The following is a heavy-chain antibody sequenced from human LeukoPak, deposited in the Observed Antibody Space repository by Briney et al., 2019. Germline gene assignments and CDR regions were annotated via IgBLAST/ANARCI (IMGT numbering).Heavy chain of an antibody. CDR2: IYTSGST. CDR1: GGSISNYY. J-gene: IGHJ6*03. CDR3: AKGYGWEASYYYYYMDV. V-gene: IGHV4-4*07. D-gene: IGHD1-26*01. Sequence: PSETLSLTCTVSGGSISNYYWSWIRQPAGKGLEWIGRIYTSGSTNYNPSLKSRVTMSVDTSKNQFSLKLSSVTAADTAVYYCAKGYGWEASYYYYYMDVWGKGTTVTISS.